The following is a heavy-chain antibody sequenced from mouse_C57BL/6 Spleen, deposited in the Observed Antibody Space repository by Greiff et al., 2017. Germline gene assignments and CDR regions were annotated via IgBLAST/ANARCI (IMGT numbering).Heavy chain of an antibody. CDR2: ISSGGSYT. D-gene: IGHD2-5*01. CDR3: ARQSNYEYFDV. Sequence: EVQVVESGGDLVKPGGSLKLSCAASGFTFSSYGMSWVRQTPDKRLEWVATISSGGSYTYYPDSVKGRFTISRDNAKNTLYLQMSSLKSEDTAMYYCARQSNYEYFDVWGTGTTVTVSS. V-gene: IGHV5-6*01. J-gene: IGHJ1*03. CDR1: GFTFSSYG.